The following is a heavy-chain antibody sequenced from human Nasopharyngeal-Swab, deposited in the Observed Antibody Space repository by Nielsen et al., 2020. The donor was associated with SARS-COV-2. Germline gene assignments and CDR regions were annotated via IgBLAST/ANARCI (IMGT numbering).Heavy chain of an antibody. Sequence: LSLTCAASGFTVSSNYMSWVRQAPGKGLEWVSVIYSGGSTYYADSVKGRFTISRDNSKNTPYLQMNSLRAEDTAVYYCARDGAAFSKYYYDSSGPTRPYGMDVWGQGTTVTVSS. D-gene: IGHD3-22*01. V-gene: IGHV3-53*01. CDR3: ARDGAAFSKYYYDSSGPTRPYGMDV. CDR1: GFTVSSNY. CDR2: IYSGGST. J-gene: IGHJ6*02.